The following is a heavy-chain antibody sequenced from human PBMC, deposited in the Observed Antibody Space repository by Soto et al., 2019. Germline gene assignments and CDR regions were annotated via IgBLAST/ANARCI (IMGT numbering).Heavy chain of an antibody. CDR3: ARDTLDILTGYGFDY. CDR2: ISYDGSNK. Sequence: PGGSLRLSCAASGFAFSSYAMHWFRQAPGKGLEWVAVISYDGSNKYYADSVKGRFTISRDNSKNTLYLQMNSLRAEDTAVYYCARDTLDILTGYGFDYWGQGTLVTVSS. D-gene: IGHD3-9*01. V-gene: IGHV3-30-3*01. J-gene: IGHJ4*02. CDR1: GFAFSSYA.